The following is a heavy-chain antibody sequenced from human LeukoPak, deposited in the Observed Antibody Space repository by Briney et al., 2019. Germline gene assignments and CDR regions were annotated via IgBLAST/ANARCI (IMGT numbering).Heavy chain of an antibody. CDR3: ARVSFAPTYCGGDCYLDY. CDR2: ISAYNGNT. D-gene: IGHD2-21*02. Sequence: ASVKVSCKASGYTFTSYGISWVRQAPGQGLEWMGWISAYNGNTNYAQKLQGRVTMTTDTSTSTAYMELRSLRSDDTAVYYCARVSFAPTYCGGDCYLDYWGQGTLVTVSS. V-gene: IGHV1-18*01. J-gene: IGHJ4*02. CDR1: GYTFTSYG.